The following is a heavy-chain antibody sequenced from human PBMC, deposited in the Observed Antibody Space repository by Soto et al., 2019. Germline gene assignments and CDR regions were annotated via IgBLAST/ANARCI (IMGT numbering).Heavy chain of an antibody. CDR2: IYGDDDK. V-gene: IGHV2-5*02. CDR1: GFSLTTSGVG. D-gene: IGHD6-13*01. Sequence: QITLNESGPALVKPTQTLTLTCTFSGFSLTTSGVGVHWLRQPPGKALEWLADIYGDDDKRYNPSLETRHTITKDTSKNKVVLTRTNMDPLDTATYYCAHKPSYSTNGYIRDDWFDSWGQGTLVTVSS. CDR3: AHKPSYSTNGYIRDDWFDS. J-gene: IGHJ5*01.